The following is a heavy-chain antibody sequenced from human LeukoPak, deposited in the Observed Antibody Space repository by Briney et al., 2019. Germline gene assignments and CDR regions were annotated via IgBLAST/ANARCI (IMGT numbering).Heavy chain of an antibody. Sequence: GGSLRLSCAASGFTFSSYSMTWVRQAPGKGLEWVSSISSSSSYIYYADSVKGRFTISRDNAKNSLYLQMNSLRAEDTAVYYCASRKGRDGYDYGDYWGQGTLVTVSS. J-gene: IGHJ4*02. CDR2: ISSSSSYI. V-gene: IGHV3-21*01. CDR1: GFTFSSYS. CDR3: ASRKGRDGYDYGDY. D-gene: IGHD5-24*01.